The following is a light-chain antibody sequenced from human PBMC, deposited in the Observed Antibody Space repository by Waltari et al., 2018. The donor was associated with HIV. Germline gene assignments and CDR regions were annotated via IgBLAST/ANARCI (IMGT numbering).Light chain of an antibody. V-gene: IGLV2-11*01. Sequence: QSALTQPRSVSGSPGQSVTISCTGTSSDVGGYNYVSWYQQHPGKAPKLMLYDVSKRPSGVPDRFSGSKSGTTASLTISGLQAEDEADYYCCSYAGSYTGVFGGGTKLTVL. CDR2: DVS. J-gene: IGLJ2*01. CDR1: SSDVGGYNY. CDR3: CSYAGSYTGV.